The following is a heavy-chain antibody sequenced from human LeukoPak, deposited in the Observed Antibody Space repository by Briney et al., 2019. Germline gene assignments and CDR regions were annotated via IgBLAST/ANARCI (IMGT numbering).Heavy chain of an antibody. CDR2: IFPGDSDT. D-gene: IGHD2-15*01. CDR1: GYSFTNYW. Sequence: GESLKISCKASGYSFTNYWIGWVRQMPGKGLGWMGIIFPGDSDTRYSPSLQGQVTISADKSISTAYLQWSSLKASDTAMYYCARRGAGYCSGFSCYYFDYWGQGTLVTVSS. CDR3: ARRGAGYCSGFSCYYFDY. V-gene: IGHV5-51*01. J-gene: IGHJ4*02.